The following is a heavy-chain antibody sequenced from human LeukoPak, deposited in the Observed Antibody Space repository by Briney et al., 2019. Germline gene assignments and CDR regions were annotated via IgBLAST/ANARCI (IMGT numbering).Heavy chain of an antibody. CDR3: AREGGITVAGKFDS. V-gene: IGHV3-30*03. Sequence: GGSLRLSCAASGFTFTSYGMQWVRQAPGKGLEWVAVISHDGSVKHYADSVKGRFTISRDTSKNTLYLQMNSLRAEDTAVYYCAREGGITVAGKFDSWGQGTLVTVSS. CDR1: GFTFTSYG. J-gene: IGHJ4*02. D-gene: IGHD6-19*01. CDR2: ISHDGSVK.